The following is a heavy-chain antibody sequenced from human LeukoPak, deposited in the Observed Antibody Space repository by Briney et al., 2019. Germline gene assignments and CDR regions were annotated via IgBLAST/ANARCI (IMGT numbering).Heavy chain of an antibody. D-gene: IGHD3-16*01. Sequence: PSETLSLTCAVYGASFSYSYWSWIRQSPEKGLEWIGENNNSGSTSYNASLNSRVIMSVDRSKNQFSLRLTSVTAADTAVYYCARGRYGPRLGKWGQGTLVTVSS. J-gene: IGHJ4*02. V-gene: IGHV4-34*01. CDR2: NNNSGST. CDR3: ARGRYGPRLGK. CDR1: GASFSYSY.